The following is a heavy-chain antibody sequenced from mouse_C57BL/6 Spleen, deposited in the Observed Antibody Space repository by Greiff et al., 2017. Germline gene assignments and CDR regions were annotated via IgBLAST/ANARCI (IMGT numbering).Heavy chain of an antibody. Sequence: QVQLQQPGAELVRPGSSVKLSCKASGYTFTSYWMDWVKQRPGQGLEWIGNIYPSDSETHYNQKFKDKATLTVDKSSSTAYMQLSSLTSEDSAVHYCARTYGNYVDYWGQGTSVTVSS. CDR2: IYPSDSET. CDR1: GYTFTSYW. J-gene: IGHJ4*01. D-gene: IGHD2-1*01. CDR3: ARTYGNYVDY. V-gene: IGHV1-61*01.